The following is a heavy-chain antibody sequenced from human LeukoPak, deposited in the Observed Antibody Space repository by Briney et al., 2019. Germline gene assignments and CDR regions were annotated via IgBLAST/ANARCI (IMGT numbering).Heavy chain of an antibody. V-gene: IGHV4-38-2*01. CDR1: GYSISSGYY. D-gene: IGHD3-3*01. Sequence: SETLSLTCAVSGYSISSGYYWGWIRQPPGKGLEWIGSIYHSGSTYYNPSLKSRVTISVDTSKNQFSLKLSSVTAADTAVYYCARLLREWLNFDHWGQGTLVTVSS. CDR3: ARLLREWLNFDH. CDR2: IYHSGST. J-gene: IGHJ4*02.